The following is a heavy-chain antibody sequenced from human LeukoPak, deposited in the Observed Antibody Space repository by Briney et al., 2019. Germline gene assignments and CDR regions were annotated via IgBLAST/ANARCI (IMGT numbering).Heavy chain of an antibody. CDR1: IDSFTNYY. D-gene: IGHD3-10*01. V-gene: IGHV4-34*01. CDR3: ARVLDYYGSGTRDFDY. CDR2: VNDSGGT. J-gene: IGHJ4*02. Sequence: PSETLSLTCAVYIDSFTNYYWNWIRQTPGKGLEWIGEVNDSGGTNINPSLKSRVTISVDTSKNQFSLKLSSVTAADTAVYYCARVLDYYGSGTRDFDYWGQGTLVTVSS.